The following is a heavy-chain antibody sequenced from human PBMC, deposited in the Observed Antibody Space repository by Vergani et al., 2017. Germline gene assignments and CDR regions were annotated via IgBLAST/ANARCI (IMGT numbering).Heavy chain of an antibody. CDR2: IIPKFDIP. CDR3: GKTEDYAGAQTDR. J-gene: IGHJ5*02. Sequence: QVQLLQSGAEVKKPGSLVRVSCEASGGTFSTAAITWVRQAPGQGLEWVGRIIPKFDIPLYAHKFQGRVTITADESTGTVYMELRSLKSEDTAVFYCGKTEDYAGAQTDRWGEGTLVTVSS. D-gene: IGHD4-23*01. V-gene: IGHV1-69*13. CDR1: GGTFSTAA.